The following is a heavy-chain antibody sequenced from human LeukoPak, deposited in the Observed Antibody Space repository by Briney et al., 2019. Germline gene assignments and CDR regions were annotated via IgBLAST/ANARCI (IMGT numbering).Heavy chain of an antibody. CDR1: GFTFSNAW. Sequence: GGSLRLSCAASGFTFSNAWMSWVRQAPGKGLEWVANIKQDGSEKYYVDSVKGRFTISRDNAKNSLYLQMNSLRAEDTAVYYCARDCEDIVVVVAATHYFDYWGQGTLVTVSS. CDR2: IKQDGSEK. J-gene: IGHJ4*02. CDR3: ARDCEDIVVVVAATHYFDY. D-gene: IGHD2-15*01. V-gene: IGHV3-7*01.